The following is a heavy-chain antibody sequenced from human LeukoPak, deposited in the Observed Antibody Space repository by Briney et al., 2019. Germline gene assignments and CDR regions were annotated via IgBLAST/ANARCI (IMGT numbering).Heavy chain of an antibody. CDR2: ISWNSGSI. Sequence: PSGGSLRLSCAASGFTFDDYAMHWVRQAPGKGLEWVSGISWNSGSIGYADSVKGRFTISRDNAKNSLYLQMNSLRAEDTALYYCAKDIFSRVVRGVIWAAFDYWGQGTLVTVSS. J-gene: IGHJ4*02. D-gene: IGHD3-10*01. V-gene: IGHV3-9*01. CDR1: GFTFDDYA. CDR3: AKDIFSRVVRGVIWAAFDY.